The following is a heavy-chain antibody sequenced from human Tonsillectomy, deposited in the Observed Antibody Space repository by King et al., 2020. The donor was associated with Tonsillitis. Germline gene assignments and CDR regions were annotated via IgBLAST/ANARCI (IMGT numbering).Heavy chain of an antibody. CDR3: ARMHFVDYYYYARDV. CDR2: IDWEDDT. Sequence: TLKESGPALVKPTQTLTLTCTFSGFSLTTTAMCVNWIRQPPGKALEWLARIDWEDDTYYSPSLKTRLTISKDSSKNQVVLTMTNMDPVDTATYYCARMHFVDYYYYARDVWGQGTTVTVPS. V-gene: IGHV2-70*11. D-gene: IGHD2-21*01. J-gene: IGHJ6*02. CDR1: GFSLTTTAMC.